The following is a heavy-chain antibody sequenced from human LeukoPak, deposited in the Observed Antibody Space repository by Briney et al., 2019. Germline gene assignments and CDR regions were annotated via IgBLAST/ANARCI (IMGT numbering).Heavy chain of an antibody. CDR3: ARVGDSSGWPHMDV. Sequence: PSETLSLTCSVSGGSISSSNWWSWVRQPPGKGLEWIGEIYHSGSTNYNPSLKSRVTISVDKSKNQFSLKLSSVTAADTAVYYCARVGDSSGWPHMDVWGQGTTVTVSS. D-gene: IGHD6-19*01. V-gene: IGHV4-4*02. J-gene: IGHJ6*02. CDR2: IYHSGST. CDR1: GGSISSSNW.